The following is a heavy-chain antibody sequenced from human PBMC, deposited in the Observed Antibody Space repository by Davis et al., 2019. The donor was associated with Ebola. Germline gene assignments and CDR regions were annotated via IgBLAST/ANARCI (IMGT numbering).Heavy chain of an antibody. CDR3: ARPVSPGYTYGYYYYDMDV. Sequence: GSLRLSCAVSGGSISSSTYYWGWIRQPPGKGLEWIGSIYNSGSTYYNPSLESRVTISADTSKNQLSLKLTSVTATDTAVYYCARPVSPGYTYGYYYYDMDVWGQGTTVTVSS. CDR2: IYNSGST. CDR1: GGSISSSTYY. D-gene: IGHD5-18*01. V-gene: IGHV4-39*01. J-gene: IGHJ6*02.